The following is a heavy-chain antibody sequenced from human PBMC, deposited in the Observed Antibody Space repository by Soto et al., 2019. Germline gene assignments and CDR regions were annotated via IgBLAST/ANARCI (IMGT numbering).Heavy chain of an antibody. CDR3: AKGLNIPFDP. J-gene: IGHJ5*02. CDR2: ISGNGGDT. D-gene: IGHD2-21*01. CDR1: GFTFTAIP. V-gene: IGHV3-23*01. Sequence: EVQLLESGGGLVQPGGSLRLSCAASGFTFTAIPLTWVPRLPGKGLEWVSSISGNGGDTYYADSVKGRFTVSRDNSKNTLYLQMNSVRAEDTAIYYCAKGLNIPFDPWGQGTLVTVSS.